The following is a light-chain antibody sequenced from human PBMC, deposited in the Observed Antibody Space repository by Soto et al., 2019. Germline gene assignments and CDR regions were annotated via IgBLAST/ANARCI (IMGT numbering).Light chain of an antibody. J-gene: IGKJ4*01. CDR3: LQHNTYPLT. CDR1: QSISNY. V-gene: IGKV1-39*01. Sequence: DIQMTQSPSSLSASVGDRVTIACRASQSISNYLNWYQQRPGKAPKLLIYAASSLQSGVPSRFSGSGSGTDFTLTTSSLQPEDFATYYCLQHNTYPLTFGGGTKVDIK. CDR2: AAS.